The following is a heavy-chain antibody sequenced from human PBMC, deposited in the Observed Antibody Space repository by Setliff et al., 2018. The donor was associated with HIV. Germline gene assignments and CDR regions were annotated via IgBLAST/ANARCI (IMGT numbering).Heavy chain of an antibody. Sequence: ASVKVSCKASGGTISSYTVSWVRQAPGQGLEWMGGIIPIVGRVNYAQKFEAGLTITADTSTNTAYMELSNLGSEDTAIYYCARATTRSYNSVWGQGTLVTVSS. CDR1: GGTISSYT. J-gene: IGHJ4*02. D-gene: IGHD6-19*01. V-gene: IGHV1-69*10. CDR3: ARATTRSYNSV. CDR2: IIPIVGRV.